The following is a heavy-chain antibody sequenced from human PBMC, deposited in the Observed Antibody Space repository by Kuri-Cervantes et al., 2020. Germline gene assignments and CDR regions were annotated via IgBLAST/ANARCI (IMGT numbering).Heavy chain of an antibody. CDR3: ARPGDYGDGADYFDY. CDR1: GFTFSSYG. CDR2: IWYDGSNK. Sequence: GGSLRLSCAASGFTFSSYGMHWVRQAPGKGLEWVAVIWYDGSNKYYADSVKGRFTISRDNSKNTLYLQMNSLRAEDTAVYYCARPGDYGDGADYFDYWGQGTLVTVSS. V-gene: IGHV3-33*01. D-gene: IGHD4-17*01. J-gene: IGHJ4*02.